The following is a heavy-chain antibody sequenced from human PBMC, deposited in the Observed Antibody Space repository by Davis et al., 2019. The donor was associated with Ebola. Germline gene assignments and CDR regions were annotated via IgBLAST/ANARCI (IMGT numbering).Heavy chain of an antibody. CDR1: GFTFNRFS. V-gene: IGHV3-30-3*01. Sequence: PGGSLRLSCAASGFTFNRFSMYWVRQAPGKGLEWVALISYDGTTKYYGDSVKGRVTISRDNSKNTLYLQMNSLRGEDTAVYYCARGRDFAFDSWGQGTLVTVSS. D-gene: IGHD3-10*01. J-gene: IGHJ4*02. CDR3: ARGRDFAFDS. CDR2: ISYDGTTK.